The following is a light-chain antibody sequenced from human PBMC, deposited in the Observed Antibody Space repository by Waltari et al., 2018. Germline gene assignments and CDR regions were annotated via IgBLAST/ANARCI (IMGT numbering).Light chain of an antibody. CDR2: DAS. CDR3: QHGNTFPLT. J-gene: IGKJ4*01. Sequence: DIQMTMYPSSVSASVGDKVIITCRASQDISRWLAWYQQTPGKAPKCLIYDASTLQSGVPSRFSGTGSGTEFTLTISSLQPEDFATYYCQHGNTFPLTFGGGTKVEIK. V-gene: IGKV1-12*01. CDR1: QDISRW.